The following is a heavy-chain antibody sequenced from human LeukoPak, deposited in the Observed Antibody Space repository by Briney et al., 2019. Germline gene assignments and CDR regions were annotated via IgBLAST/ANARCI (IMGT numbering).Heavy chain of an antibody. CDR3: VRVVRRAAAHAGNWFDP. D-gene: IGHD6-13*01. Sequence: GASVKVSCKASGYTFTDYYTHWVRQAPGQGLEWMGWINPNTGGTDYIQKFQGRVTMTRDTSISTAYMELNSLKSDDTAVYYCVRVVRRAAAHAGNWFDPWGQGTLVSVSS. J-gene: IGHJ5*02. CDR1: GYTFTDYY. V-gene: IGHV1-2*02. CDR2: INPNTGGT.